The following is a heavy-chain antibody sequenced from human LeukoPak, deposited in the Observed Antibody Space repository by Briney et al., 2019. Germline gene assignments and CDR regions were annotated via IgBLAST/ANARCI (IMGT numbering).Heavy chain of an antibody. CDR2: ISRSSDAI. CDR3: ARGDSDHYITLDY. V-gene: IGHV3-48*01. D-gene: IGHD4-17*01. Sequence: GGSLRLSCAASGFTFNYFWMHWVRQAPGKGLEWVSYISRSSDAIYDADSVKGRFTISRDNAKNLLFLQMNSLGVEDTALYYCARGDSDHYITLDYWGQGTLVTVSS. J-gene: IGHJ4*02. CDR1: GFTFNYFW.